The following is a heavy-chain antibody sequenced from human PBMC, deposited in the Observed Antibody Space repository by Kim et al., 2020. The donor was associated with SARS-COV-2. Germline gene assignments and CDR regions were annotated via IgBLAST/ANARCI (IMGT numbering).Heavy chain of an antibody. CDR3: ARNDPGATYFDY. Sequence: GGSLRLSCAASGFTFSRHGMHWVRQAPGKGLEWVALISSDGSNKYYADSVKGRFTISRDNSKNTLFLQMNNLRAEDTALYYCARNDPGATYFDYWGQGTL. V-gene: IGHV3-33*01. CDR1: GFTFSRHG. D-gene: IGHD1-1*01. CDR2: ISSDGSNK. J-gene: IGHJ4*02.